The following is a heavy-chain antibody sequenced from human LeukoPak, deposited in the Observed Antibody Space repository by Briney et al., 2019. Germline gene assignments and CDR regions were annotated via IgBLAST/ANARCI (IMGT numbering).Heavy chain of an antibody. J-gene: IGHJ4*02. V-gene: IGHV3-74*01. CDR1: GFTFSNDW. CDR3: VRDFRSADY. Sequence: PGGSLRLSCAASGFTFSNDWMNWVRQIPGKGLVWVSRICPDGTVTNYADSVKGRFTISRDNAKNMVFLQMNSLRADDTAVYYCVRDFRSADYWGQGILVTVSS. CDR2: ICPDGTVT.